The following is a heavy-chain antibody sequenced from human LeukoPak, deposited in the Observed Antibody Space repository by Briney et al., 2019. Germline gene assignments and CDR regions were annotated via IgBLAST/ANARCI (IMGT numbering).Heavy chain of an antibody. J-gene: IGHJ4*02. Sequence: GESPKISCQGSGYIFTTYWIGWVRQMPGKGLEWMGIIFPGDSDTIYSPSFQGQVTISADKSINTAYLQWSSLKASDTAMYYCATSESQTKFDYWGQGTLVTASS. CDR2: IFPGDSDT. CDR1: GYIFTTYW. D-gene: IGHD1/OR15-1a*01. CDR3: ATSESQTKFDY. V-gene: IGHV5-51*01.